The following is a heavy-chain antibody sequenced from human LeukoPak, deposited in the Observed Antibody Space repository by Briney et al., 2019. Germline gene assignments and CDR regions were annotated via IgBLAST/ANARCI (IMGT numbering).Heavy chain of an antibody. CDR3: TADVSDSSGYCHDY. CDR1: GFSLSNAW. V-gene: IGHV3-15*01. Sequence: GGPLRLSCVASGFSLSNAWMSWVRQAPGQGLEWVGRIKREVDGGTEDYAAPVKGRFTISRDDSKNTLYLQMNSLQTEDTGVYYCTADVSDSSGYCHDYRGQGTQVTVSS. D-gene: IGHD3-22*01. CDR2: IKREVDGGTE. J-gene: IGHJ4*02.